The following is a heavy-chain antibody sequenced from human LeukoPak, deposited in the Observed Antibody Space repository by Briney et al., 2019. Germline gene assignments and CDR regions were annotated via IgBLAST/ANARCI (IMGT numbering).Heavy chain of an antibody. J-gene: IGHJ4*02. V-gene: IGHV1-69*05. D-gene: IGHD3-3*01. CDR2: IIPMFGTS. Sequence: ASVKVSCKASGGNFISYAVSWVRQAPGQGLEWMGGIIPMFGTSNYAQKFQGRVTITTDKSTTTAYMELSGLSSEDTAVYYCATYTLSQFWSGYYHFDYWGQGTLVSVSS. CDR3: ATYTLSQFWSGYYHFDY. CDR1: GGNFISYA.